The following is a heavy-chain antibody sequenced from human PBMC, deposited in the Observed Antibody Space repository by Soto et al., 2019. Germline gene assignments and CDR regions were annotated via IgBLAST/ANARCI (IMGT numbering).Heavy chain of an antibody. CDR1: GFTFSSYW. CDR3: ASVSSGGSCYPN. J-gene: IGHJ4*02. V-gene: IGHV3-7*01. D-gene: IGHD2-15*01. Sequence: EVQLVESGGGLVQPRGSLRLSCAASGFTFSSYWMSWVRQAPGKGLEWVANIKQDGSEKYYVDSVKGRFTISRDNAKNSLDLQMNSLGAEDTAVYYCASVSSGGSCYPNWGQGTLVTVSS. CDR2: IKQDGSEK.